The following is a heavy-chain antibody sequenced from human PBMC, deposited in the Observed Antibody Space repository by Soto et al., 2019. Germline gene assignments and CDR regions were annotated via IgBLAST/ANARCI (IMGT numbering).Heavy chain of an antibody. CDR3: ASPYSSSSKGDY. CDR2: IYYSGGT. J-gene: IGHJ4*02. D-gene: IGHD6-6*01. CDR1: GGSISSSY. Sequence: SETLSLTCTVSGGSISSSYWGWIRQPPGKGLEWIGSIYYSGGTYYNPSLKSRVTISADTSKNQFSLKLSSVTAADTAVYYCASPYSSSSKGDYWGQGILVTVSS. V-gene: IGHV4-39*01.